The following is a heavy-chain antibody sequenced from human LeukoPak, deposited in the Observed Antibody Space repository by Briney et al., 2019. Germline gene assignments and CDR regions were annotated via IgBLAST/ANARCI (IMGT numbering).Heavy chain of an antibody. Sequence: GGSLRLSCAASGFTFSSYSMNWVRQAPGKGLEWVANIKQDGTEKYYVDSVKGRFTISRDNAKKSLYLEMNSLRAEDTAVYYCARDRLGAEYDYWGQGTLVSVSS. D-gene: IGHD3-16*01. CDR2: IKQDGTEK. V-gene: IGHV3-7*01. CDR1: GFTFSSYS. CDR3: ARDRLGAEYDY. J-gene: IGHJ4*02.